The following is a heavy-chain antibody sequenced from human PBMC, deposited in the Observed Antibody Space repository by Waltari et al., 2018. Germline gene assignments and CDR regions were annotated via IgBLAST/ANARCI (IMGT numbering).Heavy chain of an antibody. CDR1: GGSISSSSYY. Sequence: QLQLQESGPGLVKPSETLSLTCTVSGGSISSSSYYWGWIRQPPGKGLEWIGSIYYSGSTYYTPSLKSRVTISVDTSKNQFSRKLSSVTAADTAVYYCARRRDGDYNYWGQGTLVTVSS. J-gene: IGHJ4*02. V-gene: IGHV4-39*07. CDR3: ARRRDGDYNY. CDR2: IYYSGST. D-gene: IGHD4-17*01.